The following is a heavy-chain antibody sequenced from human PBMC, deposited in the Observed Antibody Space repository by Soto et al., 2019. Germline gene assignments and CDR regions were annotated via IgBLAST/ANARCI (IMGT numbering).Heavy chain of an antibody. CDR3: AKAREVTLVRVPSSY. J-gene: IGHJ4*02. CDR2: ISAGGVST. D-gene: IGHD3-10*01. V-gene: IGHV3-23*01. CDR1: GFTLGFNA. Sequence: GGSLRLSCAATGFTLGFNALSWVRQAPGKGLEWVSSISAGGVSTNYADSVGGRFTISRDNSKNTLYLQMNSLRAEDTAVYYCAKAREVTLVRVPSSYWGQGTLVTVSS.